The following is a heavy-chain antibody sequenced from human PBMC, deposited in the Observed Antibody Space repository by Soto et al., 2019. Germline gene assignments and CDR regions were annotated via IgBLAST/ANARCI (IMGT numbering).Heavy chain of an antibody. V-gene: IGHV1-69*13. CDR2: IIPIFGTA. Sequence: GASVKVSCKASGGTFSSYAISWVRQAPGQGLEWMGGIIPIFGTANYAQKFQGRVTITADESTSTAYMELSSLRSEDTAVYYCARDLAGDQNYFDYWGQGTLVTVSS. CDR3: ARDLAGDQNYFDY. J-gene: IGHJ4*02. CDR1: GGTFSSYA. D-gene: IGHD7-27*01.